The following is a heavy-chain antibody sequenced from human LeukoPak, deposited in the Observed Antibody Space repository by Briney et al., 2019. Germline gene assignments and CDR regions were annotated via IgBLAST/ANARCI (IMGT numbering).Heavy chain of an antibody. CDR2: ISGSGGST. CDR3: AKDQWLVHIFDY. CDR1: GFTFSSYA. D-gene: IGHD6-19*01. Sequence: SGGSLSLSCAASGFTFSSYAMSWVRQAPGKGLEWVSAISGSGGSTYYADSVKGRFTISRDNSKNTLYLQMNSLRAEDTAVYYCAKDQWLVHIFDYWGQGTLVTVSS. J-gene: IGHJ4*02. V-gene: IGHV3-23*01.